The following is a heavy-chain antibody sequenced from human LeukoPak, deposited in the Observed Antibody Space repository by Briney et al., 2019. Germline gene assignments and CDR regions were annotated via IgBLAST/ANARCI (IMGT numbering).Heavy chain of an antibody. CDR1: GFIVSTNY. V-gene: IGHV3-53*01. D-gene: IGHD3-3*01. CDR3: AGYYDFWSGYYTGEDY. J-gene: IGHJ4*02. CDR2: IYSGGST. Sequence: GGSLRLSCAATGFIVSTNYMSWVRQAPGKGLEWVSVIYSGGSTEYADSVKGRFTISRDNAKNSLYLQMNSLRAEDTAVYYCAGYYDFWSGYYTGEDYWGQGTLVTVSS.